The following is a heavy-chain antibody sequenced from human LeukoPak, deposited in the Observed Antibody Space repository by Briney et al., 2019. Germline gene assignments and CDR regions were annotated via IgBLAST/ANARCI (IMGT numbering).Heavy chain of an antibody. CDR3: ARAYNWNIGRSWFDP. J-gene: IGHJ5*02. V-gene: IGHV1-18*01. CDR1: GYTFTSYG. D-gene: IGHD1-1*01. Sequence: ASVKVSCKASGYTFTSYGITWVRQAPGQGLEWMGCISAYNGNTNYAQKLQGRVTMTTDRSTSTAYMELRSLRSDDTAVYYCARAYNWNIGRSWFDPWGQGTLVTVSS. CDR2: ISAYNGNT.